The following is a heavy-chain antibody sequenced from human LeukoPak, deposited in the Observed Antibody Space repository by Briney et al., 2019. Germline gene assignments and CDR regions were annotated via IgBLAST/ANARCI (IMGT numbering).Heavy chain of an antibody. CDR2: ISGSGSST. D-gene: IGHD5-24*01. CDR1: GFTLSTYA. J-gene: IGHJ3*01. Sequence: GGSLRLSCAASGFTLSTYAMSWVRQAPGKGLEWVSVISGSGSSTYYADSVKGRFTISRDNSKNTLYLQMKSLRAEDTAVYYYAKEMATIRAFDFWGQGTMVTVSS. V-gene: IGHV3-23*01. CDR3: AKEMATIRAFDF.